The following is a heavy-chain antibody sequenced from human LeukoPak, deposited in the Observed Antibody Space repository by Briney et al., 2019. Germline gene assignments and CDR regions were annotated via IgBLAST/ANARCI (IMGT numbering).Heavy chain of an antibody. CDR3: ARASPIDY. CDR2: IYPADSDT. J-gene: IGHJ4*02. CDR1: GYSFSTYW. V-gene: IGHV5-51*01. Sequence: GESPKIFWYGPGYSFSTYWIGWGSQRPGQGLEWMGIIYPADSDTRYRPPFEGQVTISADKSISTAYLQWSSLKASDSAMYYCARASPIDYWGQGTLVTVSS.